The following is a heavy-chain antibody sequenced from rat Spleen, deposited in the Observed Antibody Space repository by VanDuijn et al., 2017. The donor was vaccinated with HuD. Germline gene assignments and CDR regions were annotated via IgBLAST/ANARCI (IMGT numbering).Heavy chain of an antibody. V-gene: IGHV2-13*01. CDR2: IWGDGST. J-gene: IGHJ3*01. Sequence: QVQLKESGPDLVQPSQTLSLTCTVSGFSVNSYGVSWVRQPPGKGLEWMGGIWGDGSTNYNSALKYRLNISRDTSKSQVFLKMNNLQTEDTAIYFCTSPFRWFAYWGQGTLVTVSS. CDR3: TSPFRWFAY. CDR1: GFSVNSYG.